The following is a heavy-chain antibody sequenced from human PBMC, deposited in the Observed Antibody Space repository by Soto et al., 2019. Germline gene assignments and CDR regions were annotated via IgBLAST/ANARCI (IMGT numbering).Heavy chain of an antibody. J-gene: IGHJ4*02. V-gene: IGHV4-4*08. Sequence: SEALSLTCTVSGGSISSYYWSWIRQPPGKGLEWIGYIYNSRSTNYNPSLKSRVTISVETSKNQLSLKLSSVTAADTAVYYCARDNSGYYYYFDYWGQGTLVTASS. CDR3: ARDNSGYYYYFDY. CDR1: GGSISSYY. CDR2: IYNSRST. D-gene: IGHD3-22*01.